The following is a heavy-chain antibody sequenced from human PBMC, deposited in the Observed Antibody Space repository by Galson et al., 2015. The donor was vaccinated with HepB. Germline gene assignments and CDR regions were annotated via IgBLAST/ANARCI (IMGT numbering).Heavy chain of an antibody. CDR2: ISGSGGST. V-gene: IGHV3-23*01. J-gene: IGHJ4*02. CDR3: AKDREYSYGVVQENYFDY. D-gene: IGHD5-18*01. Sequence: SLRLSCAASGFTFSSYGTHWVRQAPGKGLEWVSAISGSGGSTYYADSVKGRFTISRDNSKNTLYLQMNSLRAEDTAVYYCAKDREYSYGVVQENYFDYWGQGTLVTVSS. CDR1: GFTFSSYG.